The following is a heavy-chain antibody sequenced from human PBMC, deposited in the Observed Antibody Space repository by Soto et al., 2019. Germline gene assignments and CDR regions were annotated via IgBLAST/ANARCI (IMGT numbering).Heavy chain of an antibody. D-gene: IGHD2-15*01. CDR2: ISGSGGST. CDR1: GFTFSSYA. V-gene: IGHV3-23*01. J-gene: IGHJ4*02. Sequence: GESLKISCAASGFTFSSYAMSWVRQAPGKGLEWVSAISGSGGSTYYADSVKGRFTISRDNSKNTLYLQMNSLRAEDTAVYYCAKDLGVVVVAATHGDYDYFDYWGQGTLVTVSS. CDR3: AKDLGVVVVAATHGDYDYFDY.